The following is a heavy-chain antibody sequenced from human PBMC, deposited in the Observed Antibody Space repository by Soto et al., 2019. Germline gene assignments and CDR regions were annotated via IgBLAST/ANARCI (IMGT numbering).Heavy chain of an antibody. Sequence: GSGPTLVNPTQTLTLTCTFSGFSLSTSGVGVGWIRQPPGKALEWLALIYWDDDKRYSPSLKSRLTITKDTSKNQVVLTMTNMDPGATATCFCALRRGLARGVLPVKPGSALWGKRTHGTV. J-gene: IGHJ4*02. D-gene: IGHD3-10*01. V-gene: IGHV2-5*02. CDR1: GFSLSTSGVG. CDR2: IYWDDDK. CDR3: ALRRGLARGVLPVKPGSAL.